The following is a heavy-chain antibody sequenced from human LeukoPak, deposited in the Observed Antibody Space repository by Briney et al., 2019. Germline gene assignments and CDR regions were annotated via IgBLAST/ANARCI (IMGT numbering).Heavy chain of an antibody. CDR2: IYYSGNT. J-gene: IGHJ3*02. D-gene: IGHD2/OR15-2a*01. V-gene: IGHV4-59*01. Sequence: SETQSLTCTVSGGSITSDHWNWIRQPPGKGLEWIGCIYYSGNTYYNPSLKSRVTISVDMSKNQFSLRLTSVTAADTAVYYCARKNDFDIWGQGTLVTVSS. CDR1: GGSITSDH. CDR3: ARKNDFDI.